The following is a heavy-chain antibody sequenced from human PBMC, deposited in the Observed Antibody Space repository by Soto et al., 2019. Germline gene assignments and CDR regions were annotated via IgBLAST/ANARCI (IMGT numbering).Heavy chain of an antibody. CDR2: INDYATTI. CDR1: GFTFGKYW. Sequence: EVQLVESGGGLLQPGGSLRLSCAASGFTFGKYWMHWVRQAPGKGLVWVSRINDYATTINYADSVKGRFTISRDNAKNTLYLQMNSRKVEDTAVYYCTRGGREPFDFWGQVARVTVSS. J-gene: IGHJ4*02. CDR3: TRGGREPFDF. D-gene: IGHD1-1*01. V-gene: IGHV3-74*01.